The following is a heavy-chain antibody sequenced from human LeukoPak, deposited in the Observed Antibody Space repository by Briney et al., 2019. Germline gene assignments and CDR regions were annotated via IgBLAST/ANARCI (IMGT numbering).Heavy chain of an antibody. CDR3: AKVKLVVIITASFDY. Sequence: GGSLRLSCVASGFTFSSYAMSWVRQAPGKGLEWVSGISDNGGSTYYADSVKGRFTISRDNSKNKLYLQMNSLRAEDTAVYFCAKVKLVVIITASFDYWGQGTLVTVSS. V-gene: IGHV3-23*01. J-gene: IGHJ4*02. CDR1: GFTFSSYA. D-gene: IGHD3-22*01. CDR2: ISDNGGST.